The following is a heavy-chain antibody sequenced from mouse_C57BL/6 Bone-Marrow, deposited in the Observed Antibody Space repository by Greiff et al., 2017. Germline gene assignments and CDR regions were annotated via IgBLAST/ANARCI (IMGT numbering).Heavy chain of an antibody. CDR1: GYTFTSYW. J-gene: IGHJ1*03. D-gene: IGHD2-5*01. Sequence: QVQLQQPGAELVKPGASVKMSCKASGYTFTSYWITWVKQRPGQGLEWIGDIYPGSGSTNYNEKFKSKATLIVDTSSSTAYMQLSSLTSEDSAVYYCARPYYSTFWYCDAWGKGTPVTVSS. CDR2: IYPGSGST. V-gene: IGHV1-55*01. CDR3: ARPYYSTFWYCDA.